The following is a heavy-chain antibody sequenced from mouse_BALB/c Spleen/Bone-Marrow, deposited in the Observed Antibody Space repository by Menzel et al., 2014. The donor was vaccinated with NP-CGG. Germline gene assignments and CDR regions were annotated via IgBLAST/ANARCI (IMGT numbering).Heavy chain of an antibody. CDR2: INPESSTI. CDR1: GFDFRRYW. Sequence: EVKVVESGGGLMQPGGSLKLSCAASGFDFRRYWMSWVRQAPGKGLEWIGEINPESSTINYTPSLKGKFIIFRDNAKNTLYLQMSKVRSEDTALYYCARLGFYGYFVDWGQGTTLTVSS. D-gene: IGHD2-3*01. V-gene: IGHV4-1*02. CDR3: ARLGFYGYFVD. J-gene: IGHJ2*01.